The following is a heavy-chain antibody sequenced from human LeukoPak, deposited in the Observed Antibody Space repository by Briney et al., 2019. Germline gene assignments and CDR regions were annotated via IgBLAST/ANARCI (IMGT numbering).Heavy chain of an antibody. D-gene: IGHD6-13*01. J-gene: IGHJ5*02. CDR1: GGSLNGYL. V-gene: IGHV4-34*01. CDR2: INDSGST. CDR3: ARGLVASRYSIAAAGIGFGVWFDP. Sequence: SGTLSLTCAVYGGSLNGYLWSWIRQPPGKRLEWIGEINDSGSTNYNPSLKSRVTISVDTSKNQFSLKLSSVTAADTAVYYCARGLVASRYSIAAAGIGFGVWFDPWGQGTLVTVSS.